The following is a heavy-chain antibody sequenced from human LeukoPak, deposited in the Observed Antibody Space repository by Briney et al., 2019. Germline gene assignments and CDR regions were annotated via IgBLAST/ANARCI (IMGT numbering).Heavy chain of an antibody. D-gene: IGHD3-22*01. Sequence: SETLSLTCTVSGGSISSGGYYWSWIRQHPGKGLEWIGYIHYSGSTYYKPSLKSRVTISVDTSKNQFSLKLSPVTAADTAVYYCARGGDSSGYYYPVFDYWGQGTLVTVSS. V-gene: IGHV4-31*03. CDR1: GGSISSGGYY. CDR3: ARGGDSSGYYYPVFDY. CDR2: IHYSGST. J-gene: IGHJ4*02.